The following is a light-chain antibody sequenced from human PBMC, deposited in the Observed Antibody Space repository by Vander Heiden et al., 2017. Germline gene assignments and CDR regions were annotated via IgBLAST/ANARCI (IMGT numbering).Light chain of an antibody. V-gene: IGKV1-39*01. Sequence: SQSISTFLNWYQKREGKAPKLLIYAASSLQRCVKSRFSGSGHGTDFPLTINSRQPEDFATYYCQQRNRNPRLLTFGPGTKVDIK. J-gene: IGKJ3*01. CDR1: QSISTF. CDR3: QQRNRNPRLLT. CDR2: AAS.